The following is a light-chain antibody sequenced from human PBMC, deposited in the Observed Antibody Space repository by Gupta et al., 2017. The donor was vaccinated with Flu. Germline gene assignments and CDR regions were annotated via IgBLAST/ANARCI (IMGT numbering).Light chain of an antibody. Sequence: QSALTQPASVSGSPGQSITISCTGTSNDVGTYNLVSWYQQHPGKAPKLIMYEVSQRPSGVSHGFSGSKSANTASLTISGLQAEDEADYYCCSYAGSSPWVFGGGTKLTVL. V-gene: IGLV2-23*02. J-gene: IGLJ3*02. CDR1: SNDVGTYNL. CDR2: EVS. CDR3: CSYAGSSPWV.